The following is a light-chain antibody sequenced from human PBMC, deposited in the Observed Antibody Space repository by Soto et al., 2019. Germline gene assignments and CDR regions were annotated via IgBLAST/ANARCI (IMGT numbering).Light chain of an antibody. J-gene: IGKJ5*01. Sequence: DIQMTQSPSSLSXSVGXXVTITFQASQNINNYLNWYQQKPGRAPKLLIYDASNLEAGVPSRFRGSGSGTDFTFTISRLQPEDIATYYCQQYENLPTFGQGTRLEIK. CDR2: DAS. CDR1: QNINNY. CDR3: QQYENLPT. V-gene: IGKV1-33*01.